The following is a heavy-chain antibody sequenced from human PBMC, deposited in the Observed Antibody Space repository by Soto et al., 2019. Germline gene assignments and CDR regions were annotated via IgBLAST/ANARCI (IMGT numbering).Heavy chain of an antibody. V-gene: IGHV1-18*04. CDR1: GYTFTNYG. Sequence: QVQLVQSGGEVKKPGASVRLSCKTSGYTFTNYGLTWVRQAPGQGLEWIGWVSAYNRNSNYAQKFEDRVTMTTDTSTNTAYLEVSSLSPHDTAVHSCASVRQWEPLLYWGEGTLLTVSP. CDR2: VSAYNRNS. J-gene: IGHJ1*01. CDR3: ASVRQWEPLLY. D-gene: IGHD1-26*01.